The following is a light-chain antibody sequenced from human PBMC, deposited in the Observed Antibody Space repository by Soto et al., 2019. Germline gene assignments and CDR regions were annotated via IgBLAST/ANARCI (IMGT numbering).Light chain of an antibody. Sequence: QSPATLSLSPGERATLSCRASQTFSNSFLSLFQQIPGQAPRLLIYGASSRATGIPDRFSGSGSGTDFTLTVSRLEPEDFAVYYCRQYGYSLGFAFGGGTKVDI. CDR1: QTFSNSF. CDR3: RQYGYSLGFA. V-gene: IGKV3-20*01. J-gene: IGKJ4*01. CDR2: GAS.